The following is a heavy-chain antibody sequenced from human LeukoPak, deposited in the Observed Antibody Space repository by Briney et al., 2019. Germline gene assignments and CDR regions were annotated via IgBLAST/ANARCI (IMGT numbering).Heavy chain of an antibody. CDR3: AREFAFWSGYYTN. V-gene: IGHV3-30*04. CDR2: ISYDGSNK. D-gene: IGHD3-3*01. J-gene: IGHJ4*02. CDR1: GFTFSSYA. Sequence: QSGGSLRLSCAASGFTFSSYAMHWVRQAPGKGLEWVAVISYDGSNKYYADSVKGRFTISRDNSKNTLYLQMNSLRAEDTAVYYCAREFAFWSGYYTNWGQGTLVTVSS.